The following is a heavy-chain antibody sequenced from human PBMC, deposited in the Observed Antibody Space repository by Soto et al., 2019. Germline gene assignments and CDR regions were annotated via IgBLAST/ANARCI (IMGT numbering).Heavy chain of an antibody. CDR3: ASVLGSRRSGSYPSC. D-gene: IGHD3-10*01. Sequence: EVQLVESGGGLVQPGGSLRLSCAASGFSISDCSMNWVRRAPGKGLEWISYISTNNDAIYYADSVKGRFTISRDNAKNSLYLQMNSLRAEDTALYYCASVLGSRRSGSYPSCWGQGILVTVSS. V-gene: IGHV3-48*01. CDR2: ISTNNDAI. CDR1: GFSISDCS. J-gene: IGHJ4*02.